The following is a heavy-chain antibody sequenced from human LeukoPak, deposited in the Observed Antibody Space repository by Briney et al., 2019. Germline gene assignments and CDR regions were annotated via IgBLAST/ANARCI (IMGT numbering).Heavy chain of an antibody. D-gene: IGHD3-22*01. CDR2: ISAYNGNT. Sequence: AAVKVSCKASGYTFTSYGISWVRQAPGQGLEWMGWISAYNGNTNYAQKLQGRVTMTTDTSTSTAYMELRSLRSDDTAVYYCARDLQNYYDSSGAYYFDYWGQGTLVTVSS. CDR1: GYTFTSYG. J-gene: IGHJ4*02. CDR3: ARDLQNYYDSSGAYYFDY. V-gene: IGHV1-18*01.